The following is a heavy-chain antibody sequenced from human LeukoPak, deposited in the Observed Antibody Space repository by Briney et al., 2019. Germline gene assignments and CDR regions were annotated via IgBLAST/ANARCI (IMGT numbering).Heavy chain of an antibody. Sequence: GGSLRLSCAASGFSFSSYATSWVRQAPGKGLEWVSSISGSGGDTYYADSVKGRFTISRDNSKNTLDLQVNSLRAEDTAVYYCAKRHDANGPTGYFDFWGQGILVTVSS. D-gene: IGHD4/OR15-4a*01. CDR1: GFSFSSYA. J-gene: IGHJ4*02. CDR2: ISGSGGDT. V-gene: IGHV3-23*01. CDR3: AKRHDANGPTGYFDF.